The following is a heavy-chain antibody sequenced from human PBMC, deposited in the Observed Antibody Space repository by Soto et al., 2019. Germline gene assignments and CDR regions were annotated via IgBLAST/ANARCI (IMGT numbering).Heavy chain of an antibody. Sequence: LSLTCTVSGASISSSSYYWAWIRQPPGKGLEWIGNIYYSGSTYYNPSLKSRVTISVDTSKNQFSLKVSSVTAADTAVYYCARPYSSSFDFEYWGQGTLVTVSS. D-gene: IGHD6-13*01. V-gene: IGHV4-39*01. J-gene: IGHJ4*02. CDR2: IYYSGST. CDR1: GASISSSSYY. CDR3: ARPYSSSFDFEY.